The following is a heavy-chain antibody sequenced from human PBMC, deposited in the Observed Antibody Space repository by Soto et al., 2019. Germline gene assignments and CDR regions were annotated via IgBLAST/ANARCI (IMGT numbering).Heavy chain of an antibody. J-gene: IGHJ5*02. D-gene: IGHD3-3*01. CDR1: GYTFTSYA. CDR3: ARGGMDYDFLSGYYPHNWFDP. CDR2: INTNTGNP. V-gene: IGHV7-4-1*01. Sequence: QVQLVQSGSELKKPGASVKVSCKASGYTFTSYAMNWVRQAPGQGLEWMGWINTNTGNPTYAQGFTGRFVFSLDTSVSTAYLQICSLNAEDTAVYYCARGGMDYDFLSGYYPHNWFDPWGQGTLVTVSS.